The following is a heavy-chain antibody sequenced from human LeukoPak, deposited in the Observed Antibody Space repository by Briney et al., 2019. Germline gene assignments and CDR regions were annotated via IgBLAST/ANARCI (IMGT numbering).Heavy chain of an antibody. J-gene: IGHJ4*02. CDR1: GFNFGDYN. D-gene: IGHD3-10*01. CDR3: TTDPFGSLDY. CDR2: IRAKTHDGTA. Sequence: GGSLRLSCTASGFNFGDYNMNWVRQAPGKGLEWVGYIRAKTHDGTADYAASVKGRFTISRDDSKSIAYLQMTGLDSEDTAVYYCTTDPFGSLDYWGQGTLVTVSS. V-gene: IGHV3-49*04.